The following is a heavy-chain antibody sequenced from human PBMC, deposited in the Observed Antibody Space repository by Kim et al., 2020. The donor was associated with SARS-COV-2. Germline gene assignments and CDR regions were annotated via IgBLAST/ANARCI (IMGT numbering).Heavy chain of an antibody. J-gene: IGHJ3*02. CDR3: ARQRVETAFTMIVVVEAFDI. D-gene: IGHD3-22*01. Sequence: SETLSVTCTVSGGSISSSSYYWGWIRQPPGKGLEWIGSIYYSGSTYYNPSLKSRVTISVDTSKNQFSLKLSSVTAADTAVYYCARQRVETAFTMIVVVEAFDIWGQGTMVTVSS. CDR2: IYYSGST. V-gene: IGHV4-39*01. CDR1: GGSISSSSYY.